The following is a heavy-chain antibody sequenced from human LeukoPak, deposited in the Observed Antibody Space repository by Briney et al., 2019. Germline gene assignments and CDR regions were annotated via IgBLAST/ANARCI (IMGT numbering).Heavy chain of an antibody. CDR2: IFYSGST. J-gene: IGHJ3*02. D-gene: IGHD3-22*01. Sequence: SETLSLTCTFSSASVKTYYWSWIREPPGKGLEWIGYIFYSGSTNYNPSLKSRVTISVDTSKNQFSLNLSSVTAADTAVYYCARHSPFYYDSSGYRAFDIWGQGTMVIVSS. V-gene: IGHV4-59*08. CDR3: ARHSPFYYDSSGYRAFDI. CDR1: SASVKTYY.